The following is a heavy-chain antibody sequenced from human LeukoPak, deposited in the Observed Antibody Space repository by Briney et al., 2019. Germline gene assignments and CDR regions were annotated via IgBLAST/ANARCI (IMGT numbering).Heavy chain of an antibody. J-gene: IGHJ4*02. CDR1: GGSFSSYA. V-gene: IGHV1-69*05. Sequence: SVQVSCKASGGSFSSYAISWVRQAPGQGLEWMGGIIPIFGTANYAQKFQGRVTITTDESTSTAYMELSSLRSEDTAVYYCARGNWGEFDYWGQGTLVTVSS. D-gene: IGHD7-27*01. CDR2: IIPIFGTA. CDR3: ARGNWGEFDY.